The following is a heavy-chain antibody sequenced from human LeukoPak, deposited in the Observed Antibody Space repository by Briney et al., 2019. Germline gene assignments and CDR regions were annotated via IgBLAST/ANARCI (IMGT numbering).Heavy chain of an antibody. CDR1: GFTVSSNY. V-gene: IGHV3-30*02. CDR3: ATFGFRGAGYMDV. J-gene: IGHJ6*03. CDR2: IRYDGSNK. Sequence: GGSLRLSCAASGFTVSSNYVSWVRQAPGKGLEWVAFIRYDGSNKYYADSVKGRFTISRDNSKNTLYLQMNSLRAEDTAVYYCATFGFRGAGYMDVWGKGTTVTISS. D-gene: IGHD3-10*01.